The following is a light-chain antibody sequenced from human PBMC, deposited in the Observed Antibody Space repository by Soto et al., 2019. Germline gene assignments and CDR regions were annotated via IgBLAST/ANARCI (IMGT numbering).Light chain of an antibody. CDR3: QQYNKWPLT. V-gene: IGKV3-15*01. J-gene: IGKJ1*01. Sequence: EIMMTQSPGTLSASPGERATLSCRASQSVSSNLAWYQQKPGQAPRLLIYAVSTRATGIPARFSGSGSGTEFTLTIRSLQSEDFAVYYCQQYNKWPLTFGQGTKVEI. CDR1: QSVSSN. CDR2: AVS.